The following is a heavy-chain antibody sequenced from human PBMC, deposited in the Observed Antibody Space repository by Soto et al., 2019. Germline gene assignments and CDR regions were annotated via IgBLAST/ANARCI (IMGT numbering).Heavy chain of an antibody. V-gene: IGHV3-21*01. CDR3: ARGGQGAAAGTGY. D-gene: IGHD6-13*01. J-gene: IGHJ4*02. CDR2: ISSSSSYI. CDR1: GFTFSSYS. Sequence: PGGSLRLSCAASGFTFSSYSMNWVRQAPGKGLEWVSSISSSSSYIYYADSVKGRFTISRDNAKNSLYLQMNSLRAEDTAVYYCARGGQGAAAGTGYWGQGTLVTVSS.